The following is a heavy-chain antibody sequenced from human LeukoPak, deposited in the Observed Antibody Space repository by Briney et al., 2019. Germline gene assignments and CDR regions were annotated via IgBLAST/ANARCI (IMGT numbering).Heavy chain of an antibody. CDR1: GGSISSGGYS. CDR3: ARHSGRLGPFDY. Sequence: SQTLSLTCAVSGGSISSGGYSWSWIRQPPGKGLEWIGYIYHSGSTYYNPSLKSRVTISVDTSKNRFSLNLSSVTAADTAVYYCARHSGRLGPFDYWGQGTLVTVSS. J-gene: IGHJ4*02. D-gene: IGHD5-12*01. CDR2: IYHSGST. V-gene: IGHV4-30-2*01.